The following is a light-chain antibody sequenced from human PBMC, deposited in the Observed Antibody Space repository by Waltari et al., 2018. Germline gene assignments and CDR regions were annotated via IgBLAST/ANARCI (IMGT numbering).Light chain of an antibody. J-gene: IGLJ3*02. Sequence: QSVSTQPPSVSAAPGQKVTISCSGSSPNIEHHYVSLYQHLPGKAPKLRIYDNNKRPSGIPDRFSASKSGTSATLGITGIQTGDEADYFCGTWDNSLSAVWVFGGGTKLTVL. V-gene: IGLV1-51*01. CDR2: DNN. CDR1: SPNIEHHY. CDR3: GTWDNSLSAVWV.